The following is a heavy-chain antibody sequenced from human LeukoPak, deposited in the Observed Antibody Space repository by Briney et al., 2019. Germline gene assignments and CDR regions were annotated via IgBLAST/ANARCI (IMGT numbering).Heavy chain of an antibody. CDR3: ARFYCSSTSCLSSNYYYYGMDV. CDR1: GGTFSSYA. J-gene: IGHJ6*02. CDR2: IIPIFGTA. D-gene: IGHD2-2*01. V-gene: IGHV1-69*05. Sequence: SVKVSCKASGGTFSSYAISWVRQATGQGLEWMGGIIPIFGTANYAQKFQGRVTITTDESTSTAYMELSSLRSEDTAVYYCARFYCSSTSCLSSNYYYYGMDVWGQGTTVTVSS.